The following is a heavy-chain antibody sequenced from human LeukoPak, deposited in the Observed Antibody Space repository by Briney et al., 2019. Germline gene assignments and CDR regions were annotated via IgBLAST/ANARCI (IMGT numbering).Heavy chain of an antibody. D-gene: IGHD3-16*02. CDR3: ARVVWGGYRKDY. J-gene: IGHJ4*02. Sequence: GGSLRLSCAASGFTFSSYSVNWVRQAPGKGLEWVSYISSSSSTIYYADSVRGRFTISRDNAKNSLYLQMNSLRAEDTAVYYCARVVWGGYRKDYWGQGSLVTVSS. CDR1: GFTFSSYS. V-gene: IGHV3-48*01. CDR2: ISSSSSTI.